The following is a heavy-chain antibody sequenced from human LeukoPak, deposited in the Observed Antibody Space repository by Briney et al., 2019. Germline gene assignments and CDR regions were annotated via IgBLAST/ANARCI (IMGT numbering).Heavy chain of an antibody. CDR1: GFTFSSYS. CDR3: GKSLGGIAYGPGYY. Sequence: GGSLRLPCAASGFTFSSYSMHWVRLAPGKGLEYVSIISSNGGTTYYADSVKGRFTFSRDNSKNTLYLQMGSLRAEDMAVYYCGKSLGGIAYGPGYYGGQGTLVTVSS. CDR2: ISSNGGTT. D-gene: IGHD3-16*01. J-gene: IGHJ4*02. V-gene: IGHV3-64*02.